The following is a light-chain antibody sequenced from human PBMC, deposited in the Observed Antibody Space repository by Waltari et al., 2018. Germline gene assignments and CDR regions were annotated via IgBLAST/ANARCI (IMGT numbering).Light chain of an antibody. J-gene: IGKJ5*01. V-gene: IGKV1-39*01. CDR1: QIISSY. Sequence: DIQMTQSPSSLSASVGDRVTITCRASQIISSYLNWYQQKPGKAPKLLIYAASSLQSGVPSRFSGSGSGTDFTLTISSLQPEDFATYYCQQSYSTPRITFGQGTRLEIK. CDR2: AAS. CDR3: QQSYSTPRIT.